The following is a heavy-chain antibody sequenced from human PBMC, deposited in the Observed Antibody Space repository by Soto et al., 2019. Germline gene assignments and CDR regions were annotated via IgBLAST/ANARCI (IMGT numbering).Heavy chain of an antibody. J-gene: IGHJ5*02. V-gene: IGHV4-31*03. CDR3: ARTYCSGGSCDGATNWFDP. D-gene: IGHD2-15*01. CDR1: GGSISSGGYY. CDR2: IYCSGST. Sequence: QVQLQESGPGLVKPSQTLSLTCTVSGGSISSGGYYWSWIRQHPGKGLEWIGYIYCSGSTYYNPSLKSRVTISVDTSKNQFSLKLSSVTAADTAVYYCARTYCSGGSCDGATNWFDPWGQGTLVTVSS.